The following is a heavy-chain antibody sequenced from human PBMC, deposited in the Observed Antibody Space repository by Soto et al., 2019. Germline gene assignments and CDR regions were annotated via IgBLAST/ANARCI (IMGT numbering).Heavy chain of an antibody. J-gene: IGHJ4*02. CDR2: ISGSGGST. V-gene: IGHV3-23*01. D-gene: IGHD5-12*01. CDR3: AKDNEWLRSPGY. Sequence: HPVGSLRLSCAASGFTFSSYAMSWVRQAPGKGLEWVSAISGSGGSTYYADSVKGRFTISRDNSKNTLYLQMNSLRAEDTAVYYCAKDNEWLRSPGYWGQGTLVTVSS. CDR1: GFTFSSYA.